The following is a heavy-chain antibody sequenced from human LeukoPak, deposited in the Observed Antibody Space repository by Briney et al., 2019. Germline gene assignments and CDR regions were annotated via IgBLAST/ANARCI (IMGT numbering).Heavy chain of an antibody. J-gene: IGHJ6*02. D-gene: IGHD1-26*01. CDR2: ISYDGSNK. V-gene: IGHV3-30*04. CDR3: ARGGYYLHYYYGMDV. Sequence: GGSLRLSCAASGFTFSSYAMHWVRQAPGKGLEWVAVISYDGSNKNYEDSVKGQFTITRDNSKNTLYLQMNSLRAEDTAVYYCARGGYYLHYYYGMDVWGQGTTVTVSS. CDR1: GFTFSSYA.